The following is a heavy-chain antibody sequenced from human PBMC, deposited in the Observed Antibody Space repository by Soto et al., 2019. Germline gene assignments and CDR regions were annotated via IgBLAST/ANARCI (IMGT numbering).Heavy chain of an antibody. D-gene: IGHD2-15*01. V-gene: IGHV3-21*01. CDR3: ARDGAVRGIVVVVAPNFDY. J-gene: IGHJ4*02. CDR2: ISSSSSCI. CDR1: GFTFSSYS. Sequence: PGGSLRLSCAASGFTFSSYSMNWVRQAPGKGLEWVSSISSSSSCIYYADSVKGRFTISRDNAKNSLYLQMNSLRAEDTAVYYCARDGAVRGIVVVVAPNFDYWGQGTLVTVS.